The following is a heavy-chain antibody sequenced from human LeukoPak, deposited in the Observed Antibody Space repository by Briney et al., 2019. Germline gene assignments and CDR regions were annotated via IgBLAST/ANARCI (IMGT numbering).Heavy chain of an antibody. D-gene: IGHD7-27*01. CDR3: ARESPNWGTRAFDI. V-gene: IGHV4-59*01. CDR1: GGSISSYY. CDR2: IYYSGST. Sequence: PSETLSLTCTVSGGSISSYYWSWIRQPPGKGLGWIGYIYYSGSTNYNPSLKSRVTISVDTSKNQFSLKLSSVTAADTAVYYCARESPNWGTRAFDIWGQGTMVTVSS. J-gene: IGHJ3*02.